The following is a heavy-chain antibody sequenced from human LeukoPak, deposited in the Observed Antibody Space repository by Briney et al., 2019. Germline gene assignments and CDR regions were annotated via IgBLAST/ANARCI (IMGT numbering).Heavy chain of an antibody. CDR2: IYYSGST. J-gene: IGHJ1*01. D-gene: IGHD2-15*01. V-gene: IGHV4-59*01. CDR3: AALGGYCSGGSCLEYFQH. Sequence: PSETLSLTCTVSGGSISSYYWSWIRQPPGKGLEWIGYIYYSGSTNYNPSLKSRVTISVDTSKNQFSLKLSSVPAADTAVYYCAALGGYCSGGSCLEYFQHWGQGTLVTVSS. CDR1: GGSISSYY.